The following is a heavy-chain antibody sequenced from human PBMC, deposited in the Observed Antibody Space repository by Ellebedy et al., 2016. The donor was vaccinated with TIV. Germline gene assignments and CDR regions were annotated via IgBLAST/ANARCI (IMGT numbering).Heavy chain of an antibody. Sequence: GSLRLSXSVSGGSLSSYYWSWVRQPAGKGLEWLGRIYKTGSTDYNPSLKSRLTMSVDTSKNQFFLKLNSVTAADTAIYYCARANWELGDAFDIWGQGTTVTVS. J-gene: IGHJ3*02. CDR2: IYKTGST. CDR1: GGSLSSYY. CDR3: ARANWELGDAFDI. V-gene: IGHV4-4*07. D-gene: IGHD7-27*01.